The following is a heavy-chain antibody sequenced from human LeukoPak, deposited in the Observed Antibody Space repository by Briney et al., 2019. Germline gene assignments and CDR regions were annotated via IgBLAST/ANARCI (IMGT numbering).Heavy chain of an antibody. V-gene: IGHV3-33*01. J-gene: IGHJ3*02. CDR3: ASSKLGATTAFDI. D-gene: IGHD1-26*01. CDR1: GFTFSSYG. Sequence: PGGSLRLSCAASGFTFSSYGMHWVRQAPGKGLEWVAVIWYDGSNKYYADSVKGRFTISRDSSKNTLYLQMNSLRAEDTAVYYCASSKLGATTAFDIWGQGTMVTVSS. CDR2: IWYDGSNK.